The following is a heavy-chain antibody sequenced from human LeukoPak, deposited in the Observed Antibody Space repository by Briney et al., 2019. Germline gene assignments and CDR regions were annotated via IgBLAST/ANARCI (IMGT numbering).Heavy chain of an antibody. J-gene: IGHJ4*02. Sequence: GGSLRLSCAASEFTFSNYAMHWVRQAPGRGLEWVALISYDGSNKYYADSVKGRFTISRDNSKNTLYLQMNSLRAEDTAVFYCARDREYYNILTGYKVSHYFDYWAREPWSPSPQ. CDR2: ISYDGSNK. CDR1: EFTFSNYA. V-gene: IGHV3-30*04. CDR3: ARDREYYNILTGYKVSHYFDY. D-gene: IGHD3-9*01.